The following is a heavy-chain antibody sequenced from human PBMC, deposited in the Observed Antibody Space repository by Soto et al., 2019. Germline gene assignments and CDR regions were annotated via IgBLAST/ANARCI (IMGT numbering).Heavy chain of an antibody. D-gene: IGHD3-3*01. CDR1: GYTFTSYG. V-gene: IGHV1-18*01. CDR3: ARDQRFLEWFKDYYYYGMDV. Sequence: GASVKVSCKASGYTFTSYGISWVRQAPGQGLEWMGWISAYNGNTNYAQKLQGRVTMTTDTSTSTAYMELRSLRSDDTTVYYCARDQRFLEWFKDYYYYGMDVWGQGTTVTVSS. J-gene: IGHJ6*02. CDR2: ISAYNGNT.